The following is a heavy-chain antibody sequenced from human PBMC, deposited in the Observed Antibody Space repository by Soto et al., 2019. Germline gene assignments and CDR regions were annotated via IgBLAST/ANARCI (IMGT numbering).Heavy chain of an antibody. CDR3: ARDHYYGSGSYYYYYYGMDV. CDR1: GFTFSSYA. J-gene: IGHJ6*02. CDR2: ISYDGSNK. Sequence: PGGSLRLSCAASGFTFSSYAMHWVRQAPGKGLEWVAVISYDGSNKYYADSVKGRFTISRDNSKNTLYLQMNSLRAEDTAVYYCARDHYYGSGSYYYYYYGMDVWGQGTTVTVSS. D-gene: IGHD3-10*01. V-gene: IGHV3-30-3*01.